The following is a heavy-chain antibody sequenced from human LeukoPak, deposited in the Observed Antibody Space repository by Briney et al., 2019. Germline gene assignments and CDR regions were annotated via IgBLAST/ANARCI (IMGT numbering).Heavy chain of an antibody. CDR1: GFTFSSYS. J-gene: IGHJ4*02. D-gene: IGHD6-13*01. V-gene: IGHV3-21*01. Sequence: PGGSLRLSCAASGFTFSSYSMNWVRQAPGKGPEWVSSISSSSSYIYYADSVKGRFTISRDNAKNSLYLQMNSLRAEDTAVYYCASLGIAAAGRDYFDYWGQGTLVTVSS. CDR2: ISSSSSYI. CDR3: ASLGIAAAGRDYFDY.